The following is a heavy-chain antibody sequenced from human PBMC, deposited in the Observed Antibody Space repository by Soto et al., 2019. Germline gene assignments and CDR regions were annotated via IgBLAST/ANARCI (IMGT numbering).Heavy chain of an antibody. CDR2: ISGRGGSS. V-gene: IGHV3-23*01. Sequence: PGGSLRLSCAASGFSFSSFAMVWVRQAPGKGLEWVSVISGRGGSSYFADSVKGRFTISRDNSKNVLSLEMNSLRVEDTAKYFCAKGSIEYSASIDYWGQGTLVLVSS. CDR1: GFSFSSFA. CDR3: AKGSIEYSASIDY. J-gene: IGHJ4*02. D-gene: IGHD5-12*01.